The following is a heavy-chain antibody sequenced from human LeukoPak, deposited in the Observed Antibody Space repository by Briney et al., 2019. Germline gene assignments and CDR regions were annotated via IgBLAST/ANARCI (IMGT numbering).Heavy chain of an antibody. V-gene: IGHV3-21*01. CDR3: ARDHYSNYNRFDP. CDR2: ISSSSSYI. D-gene: IGHD4-11*01. Sequence: GGSLRLSCAASGFTFSSYSMTWVRQAPGKGLEWVSSISSSSSYIYYADSVKGRFTISRDNAKNSLYLQMNSLRAEDTAVYYCARDHYSNYNRFDPWGQGTLVTVSS. J-gene: IGHJ5*02. CDR1: GFTFSSYS.